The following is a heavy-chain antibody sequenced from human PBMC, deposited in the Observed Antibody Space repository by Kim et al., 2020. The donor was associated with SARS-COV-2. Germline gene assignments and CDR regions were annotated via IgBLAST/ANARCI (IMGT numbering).Heavy chain of an antibody. D-gene: IGHD3-22*01. V-gene: IGHV3-30*18. CDR2: ISYDGSNK. J-gene: IGHJ4*02. Sequence: GGSLRLSCAASGFTFSSYGMHWVRQAPGKGLEWVAVISYDGSNKYYADSVKGRFTISRDNSKNTLYLQMNSLRAEDTAVYYCAKQRYDSKPQFDYWGQGT. CDR1: GFTFSSYG. CDR3: AKQRYDSKPQFDY.